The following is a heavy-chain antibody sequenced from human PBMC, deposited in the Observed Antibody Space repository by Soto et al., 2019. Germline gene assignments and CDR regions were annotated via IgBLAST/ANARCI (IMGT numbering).Heavy chain of an antibody. D-gene: IGHD3-10*01. CDR2: INPNSGST. V-gene: IGHV1-2*02. J-gene: IGHJ4*02. Sequence: ASVKVSCKASGYTFTAYYMHCVRQAPGQGLEWMGWINPNSGSTNYAQKFQGRVTMTRDTSISTAYMQLSRLTSDDTAVYYCARENLITMVRGVDYWGQGTLVTVSS. CDR1: GYTFTAYY. CDR3: ARENLITMVRGVDY.